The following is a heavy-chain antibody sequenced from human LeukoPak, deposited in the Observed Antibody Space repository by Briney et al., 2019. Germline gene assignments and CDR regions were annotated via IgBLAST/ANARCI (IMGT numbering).Heavy chain of an antibody. Sequence: SETLSLTCTVSGYSISSGYYWGWIRQPPGKGLEWIGSIYHSGSTYYNPSLKGRVTISVDTSKNQFSLKLSSVTAADTAVYYCARVDYVGYYYYYMDVWGKGTTVTVSS. CDR2: IYHSGST. CDR1: GYSISSGYY. V-gene: IGHV4-38-2*02. D-gene: IGHD3-16*01. J-gene: IGHJ6*03. CDR3: ARVDYVGYYYYYMDV.